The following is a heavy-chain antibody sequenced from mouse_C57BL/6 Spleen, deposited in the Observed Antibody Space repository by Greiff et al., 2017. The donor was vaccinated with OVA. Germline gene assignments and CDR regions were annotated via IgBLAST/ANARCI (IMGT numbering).Heavy chain of an antibody. CDR3: AYYSNYGGFAY. CDR1: GYTFTDYY. CDR2: INPYNGGT. J-gene: IGHJ3*01. V-gene: IGHV1-19*01. Sequence: EVQLQQSGPVLVKPGASVKMSCKASGYTFTDYYMNWVKQSHGKSLEWIGVINPYNGGTSYNQKFTGKATLTVDKSSSTAYMELTSLTATDSADYYCAYYSNYGGFAYWGQGTLVTVSA. D-gene: IGHD2-5*01.